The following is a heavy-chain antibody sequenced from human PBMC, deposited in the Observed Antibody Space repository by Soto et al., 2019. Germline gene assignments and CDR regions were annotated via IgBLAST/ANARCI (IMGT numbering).Heavy chain of an antibody. D-gene: IGHD5-18*01. Sequence: PGGSLSLSCAASGFTFSSSWMNWVRQAPGKGLEWVAGIKEDGSEKYYVDIVKGRFTISRDNVENSLYLQMNSLRGEDSAVYFCARDRGYSSYDYWGLGTLVTVSS. CDR2: IKEDGSEK. J-gene: IGHJ4*02. CDR3: ARDRGYSSYDY. CDR1: GFTFSSSW. V-gene: IGHV3-7*01.